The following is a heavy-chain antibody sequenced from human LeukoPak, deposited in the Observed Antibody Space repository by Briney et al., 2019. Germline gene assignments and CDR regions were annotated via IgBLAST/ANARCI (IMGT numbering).Heavy chain of an antibody. CDR1: GFTFSSYA. Sequence: GGSLRLSCAASGFTFSSYAMSWVRQAPGKGLEWVSAISGSGGSTYYADSVKGRFTISRDNSKNTLYLQMNSLRAEDTAVYYCAKDLQYSYGTYLDYWGQGTQVTVSS. D-gene: IGHD5-18*01. V-gene: IGHV3-23*01. CDR2: ISGSGGST. CDR3: AKDLQYSYGTYLDY. J-gene: IGHJ4*02.